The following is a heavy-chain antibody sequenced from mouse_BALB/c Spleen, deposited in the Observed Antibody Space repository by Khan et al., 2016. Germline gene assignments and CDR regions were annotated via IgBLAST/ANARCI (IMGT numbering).Heavy chain of an antibody. Sequence: EVQLQESGPGLVKPSQSLSLTCTVTGYSITSGYGWNWIRQFPGNILEWMGYISYSGSTNYNPSLKSRISITRDTSKNQFFLQLNSVDTEDTDTDYWARTARIKYWGQGTTLTVSS. D-gene: IGHD1-2*01. CDR1: GYSITSGYG. V-gene: IGHV3-2*02. CDR2: ISYSGST. J-gene: IGHJ2*01. CDR3: ARTARIKY.